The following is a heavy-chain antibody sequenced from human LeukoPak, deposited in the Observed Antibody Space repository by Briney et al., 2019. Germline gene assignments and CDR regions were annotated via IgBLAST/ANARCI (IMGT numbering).Heavy chain of an antibody. V-gene: IGHV3-23*01. CDR1: GFAFSSYA. D-gene: IGHD3-22*01. CDR3: AKDLGLHYYDSSGED. J-gene: IGHJ4*02. CDR2: ISGSGGST. Sequence: GGSLRLSCAASGFAFSSYAMSWVRQAPGKGLEWVSAISGSGGSTYYADSVKGRFTISRDNSKNTLYLQMNSLRAEDTAVYYCAKDLGLHYYDSSGEDWGQGTLVTVSS.